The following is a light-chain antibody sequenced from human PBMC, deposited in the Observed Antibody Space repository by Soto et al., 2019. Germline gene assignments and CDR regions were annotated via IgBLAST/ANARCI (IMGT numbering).Light chain of an antibody. CDR3: QESISYLCT. Sequence: DIQMTQSPSSLSASVGESVTFTCRASQSISYSLNWFQQKPGKAPKVLIYAASSLPSGVPSRFSGSGSGTEFTLTINSLQREDLATYYCQESISYLCTFGPGTTVDIK. CDR1: QSISYS. CDR2: AAS. J-gene: IGKJ3*01. V-gene: IGKV1-39*01.